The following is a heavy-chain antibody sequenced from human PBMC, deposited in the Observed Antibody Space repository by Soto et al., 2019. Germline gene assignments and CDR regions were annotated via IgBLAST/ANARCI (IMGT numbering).Heavy chain of an antibody. CDR3: ARDKITGLFDY. V-gene: IGHV4-34*01. D-gene: IGHD2-8*02. CDR1: GGSFSAYY. CDR2: INHSGST. J-gene: IGHJ4*02. Sequence: SETLSLTCAVYGGSFSAYYWTWIRQPPGTGVDWIGEINHSGSTNYNPSLKSRVTISVDTSKNQFSLKLTSVTAVDTAVYYCARDKITGLFDYWGQGTLVTVSS.